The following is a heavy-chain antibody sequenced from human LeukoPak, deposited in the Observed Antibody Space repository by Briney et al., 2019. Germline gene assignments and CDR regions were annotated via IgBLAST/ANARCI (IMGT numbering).Heavy chain of an antibody. CDR2: IWYDGSNK. CDR1: GFTFSSYG. D-gene: IGHD3-22*01. J-gene: IGHJ4*02. Sequence: GGSLRLSCAASGFTFSSYGMHWVRQAPGKGLEWVAVIWYDGSNKYYADSVKGRFTISRDNSKNTLYLQMNSLRAEDTAVYYCARGETRYYYDSSGYLDVDYWGQGTLVTVSS. CDR3: ARGETRYYYDSSGYLDVDY. V-gene: IGHV3-33*01.